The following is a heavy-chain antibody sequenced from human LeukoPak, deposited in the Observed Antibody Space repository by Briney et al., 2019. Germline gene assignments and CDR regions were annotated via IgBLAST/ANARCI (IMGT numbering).Heavy chain of an antibody. Sequence: SLRLSCAASGFTFDDYAMHWVRQAPGKGLEGVSGISWNSGSIGYADSVKGRFTISRDNAKNSLYLQMNSLRAEDTALYYCAKDMGEGYYYYYGMDVWGQGTTVTVSS. J-gene: IGHJ6*02. CDR3: AKDMGEGYYYYYGMDV. D-gene: IGHD3-16*01. V-gene: IGHV3-9*01. CDR1: GFTFDDYA. CDR2: ISWNSGSI.